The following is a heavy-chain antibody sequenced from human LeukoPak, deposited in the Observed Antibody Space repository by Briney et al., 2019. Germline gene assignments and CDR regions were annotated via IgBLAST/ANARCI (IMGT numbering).Heavy chain of an antibody. CDR1: GGSISSYY. CDR3: ARAACSSTSCYWYFDL. J-gene: IGHJ2*01. CDR2: IYYSGST. Sequence: PSETLSLTCTVSGGSISSYYWSWIRQPPGKGLEWIGCIYYSGSTNYNPSLKSRVTISVDTSKNQFSLKLSSVTAADTAVYYCARAACSSTSCYWYFDLWGRGTLVTVSS. V-gene: IGHV4-59*08. D-gene: IGHD2-2*01.